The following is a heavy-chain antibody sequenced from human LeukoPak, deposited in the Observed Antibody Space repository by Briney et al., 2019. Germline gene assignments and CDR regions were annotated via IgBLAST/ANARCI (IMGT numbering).Heavy chain of an antibody. CDR3: ARMYYYDTSDPNWFDP. J-gene: IGHJ5*02. D-gene: IGHD3-22*01. CDR2: INPNSGNT. Sequence: ASVKVSCKASGYTFTGYYMHWVRQAPGQGLEWMGWINPNSGNTGYAQKFQDRVTMTRSTSISTAYMEVSSLRSEDTAVYYCARMYYYDTSDPNWFDPWGQGTLVTVSS. V-gene: IGHV1-8*02. CDR1: GYTFTGYY.